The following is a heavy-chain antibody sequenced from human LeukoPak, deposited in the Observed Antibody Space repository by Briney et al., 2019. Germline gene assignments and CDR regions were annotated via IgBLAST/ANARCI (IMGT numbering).Heavy chain of an antibody. Sequence: GGSLRLSCAASGFTFSSYAMQCVRQAPGEGLEYVSAIRSNGVRTYYTNSVKGIFTISRDNSKNTLYLQMGSPRDEDMAVDYCAVNTFGYWGQGTLVTVSS. CDR1: GFTFSSYA. CDR3: AVNTFGY. V-gene: IGHV3-64*01. CDR2: IRSNGVRT. D-gene: IGHD2-2*02. J-gene: IGHJ4*02.